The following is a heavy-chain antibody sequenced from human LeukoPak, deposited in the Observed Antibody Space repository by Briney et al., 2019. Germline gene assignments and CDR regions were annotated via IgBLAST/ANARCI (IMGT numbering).Heavy chain of an antibody. D-gene: IGHD7-27*01. CDR1: GGSISSYY. J-gene: IGHJ6*02. V-gene: IGHV4-59*01. Sequence: PSETLSLTCTVSGGSISSYYWSWIRQPPGKGLEWIGYIYYSESTNYNPSLKSRVTISVDTSKNQFSLKLSSVTAADTAVYYCARDSGGMDVWGQGTTVTVSS. CDR2: IYYSEST. CDR3: ARDSGGMDV.